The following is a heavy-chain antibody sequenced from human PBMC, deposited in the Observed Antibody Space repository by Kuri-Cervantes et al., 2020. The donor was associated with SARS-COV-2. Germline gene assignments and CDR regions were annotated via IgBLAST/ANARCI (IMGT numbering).Heavy chain of an antibody. CDR1: GYTFTSYA. Sequence: ASVKVSCKGSGYTFTSYAMHWVRQAPGQRLEWMGWINAGNGNTKYSQKLQGRVTMTTDTSTSTAYMELRSLRSDDTAVYYCARAIVGALPGYWGQGTLVTVSS. CDR2: INAGNGNT. CDR3: ARAIVGALPGY. V-gene: IGHV1-3*01. J-gene: IGHJ4*02. D-gene: IGHD1-26*01.